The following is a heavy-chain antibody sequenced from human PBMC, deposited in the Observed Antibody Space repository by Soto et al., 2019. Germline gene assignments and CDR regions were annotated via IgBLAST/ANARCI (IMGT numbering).Heavy chain of an antibody. D-gene: IGHD3-3*01. CDR3: ARDAHDFWSGYYSFEY. CDR1: GFTFSDYY. J-gene: IGHJ4*02. CDR2: ISSSGSTI. V-gene: IGHV3-11*01. Sequence: QVQLVESGGGLVKPGGSLRLSCAASGFTFSDYYMSWIRQAPGKGLEWVSYISSSGSTIYYADSVKSRYTISRDNAKNSLYLQMNGLRAEDTAVYDFARDAHDFWSGYYSFEYWGQGTLVTVSS.